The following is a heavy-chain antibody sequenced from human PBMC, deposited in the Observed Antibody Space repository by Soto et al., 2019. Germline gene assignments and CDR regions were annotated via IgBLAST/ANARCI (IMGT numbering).Heavy chain of an antibody. CDR2: ISWNSGNI. J-gene: IGHJ3*02. D-gene: IGHD3-3*01. CDR3: VKDGLTSVFGLVHDGSDI. CDR1: GFTFGDYG. V-gene: IGHV3-9*01. Sequence: EVQLVESGGGLVQPGRSLRLSCVASGFTFGDYGMHWVRQAPGRGPEWVSGISWNSGNIGYAETVKGRITISRYNAKNYVYLKMNSLRAEDTALYYCVKDGLTSVFGLVHDGSDIWGHGTMVTVSS.